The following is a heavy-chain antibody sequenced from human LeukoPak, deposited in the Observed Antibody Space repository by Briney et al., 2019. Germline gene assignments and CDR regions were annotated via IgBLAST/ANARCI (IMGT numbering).Heavy chain of an antibody. J-gene: IGHJ4*02. D-gene: IGHD1-26*01. CDR3: AALGGSIY. CDR1: GFTFSSYD. V-gene: IGHV3-13*01. CDR2: MGTAGDT. Sequence: GGSLRLSFAASGFTFSSYDVHWVRQATGRGLEWVSAMGTAGDTYYAGSVKGRFTISREDAKNSFYLQMNSLRAGDTAVYYCAALGGSIYWGQGTVVTVSS.